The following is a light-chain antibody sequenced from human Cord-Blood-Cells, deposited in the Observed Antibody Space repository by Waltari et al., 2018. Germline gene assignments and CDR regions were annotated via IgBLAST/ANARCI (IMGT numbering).Light chain of an antibody. V-gene: IGLV2-23*02. J-gene: IGLJ2*01. CDR2: EVS. CDR3: CSYAGSSTLV. Sequence: QSALTQPASVSGSPGQSITLSCTGTSSDGGSYNLVSWYKQHPGKAPKLMIYEVSKRPSGVSNRFSGSKSGNTASLTISGLQAEDEADYYCCSYAGSSTLVFGGGTKLTVL. CDR1: SSDGGSYNL.